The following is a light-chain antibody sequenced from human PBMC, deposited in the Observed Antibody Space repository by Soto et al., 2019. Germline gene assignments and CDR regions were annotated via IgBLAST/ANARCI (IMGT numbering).Light chain of an antibody. Sequence: QSVLTQPASVSGSPGQSITISCTGTSSDVGGYNYVSWYQHHPGKAPKFMIYDVNNRPSGVSNRFSGSKSGNTASLTISGLQAEDEADYYCTSYTSSSTLVFGGGTKLTVL. J-gene: IGLJ3*02. V-gene: IGLV2-14*03. CDR3: TSYTSSSTLV. CDR1: SSDVGGYNY. CDR2: DVN.